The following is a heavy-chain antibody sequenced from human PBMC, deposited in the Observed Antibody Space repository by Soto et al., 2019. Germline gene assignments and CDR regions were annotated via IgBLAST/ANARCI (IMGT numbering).Heavy chain of an antibody. CDR3: AREFYYYGSGSYFTWFDP. J-gene: IGHJ5*02. Sequence: SETLSLTCTVSGGSISSGGYYWSWIRQHPGKGLEWIGYIYYSGSTYYNPSLKSRVTISVDTSKNQFSLKLSSVTAADTAVYYCAREFYYYGSGSYFTWFDPWGQGPLVTGST. V-gene: IGHV4-31*03. CDR2: IYYSGST. D-gene: IGHD3-10*01. CDR1: GGSISSGGYY.